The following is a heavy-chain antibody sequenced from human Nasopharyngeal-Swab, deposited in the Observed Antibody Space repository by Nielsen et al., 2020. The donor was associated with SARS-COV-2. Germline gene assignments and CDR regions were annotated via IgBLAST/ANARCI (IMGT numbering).Heavy chain of an antibody. D-gene: IGHD6-19*01. J-gene: IGHJ3*02. CDR3: ARESASSGWSDDAFDI. Sequence: SQTLSLTCAISGDSVSSNSAAWNWIRQSPSRGLEWLGRTYYRSKWYNDYAVSVKSRITINPDTSKNQFSLQLNSVTPEDTAVYYCARESASSGWSDDAFDIWGQGTIVTVSS. V-gene: IGHV6-1*01. CDR1: GDSVSSNSAA. CDR2: TYYRSKWYN.